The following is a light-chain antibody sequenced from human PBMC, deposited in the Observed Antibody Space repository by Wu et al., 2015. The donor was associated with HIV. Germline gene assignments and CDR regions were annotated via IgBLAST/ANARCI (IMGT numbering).Light chain of an antibody. Sequence: EIVLTQSPATLSLSPGERATLSCRASQSVSTRLAWYQQKPGQAPRLLIYDASTRATGIPVRFSGSGSGTEFTLTISDMQSGDFAIYYCQQYDNWPLYTFGQGTKLEI. CDR1: QSVSTR. J-gene: IGKJ2*01. CDR3: QQYDNWPLYT. CDR2: DAS. V-gene: IGKV3-15*01.